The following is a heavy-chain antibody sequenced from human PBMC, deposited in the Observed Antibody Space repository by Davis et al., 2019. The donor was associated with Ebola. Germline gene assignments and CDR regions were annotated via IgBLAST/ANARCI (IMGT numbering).Heavy chain of an antibody. CDR1: GGSVNSGSYY. D-gene: IGHD4-17*01. Sequence: SETLSLTCTVSGGSVNSGSYYWTWMRQPPGKGLEWIGNIYYSGSTEYSPSLESRVSMSVDTSKNQFSLQLNSVTPEDTAVYYCAREKTTVTTHFDYWGQGTLVTVSS. CDR2: IYYSGST. CDR3: AREKTTVTTHFDY. J-gene: IGHJ4*02. V-gene: IGHV4-61*01.